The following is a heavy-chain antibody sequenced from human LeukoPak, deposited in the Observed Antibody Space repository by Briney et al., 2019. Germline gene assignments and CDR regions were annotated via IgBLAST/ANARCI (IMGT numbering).Heavy chain of an antibody. J-gene: IGHJ4*02. V-gene: IGHV4-31*03. CDR2: IYYSGST. CDR3: ARLVDTAMAHYYFDY. CDR1: GGSISSGGYY. D-gene: IGHD5-18*01. Sequence: SETLSLTCTVSGGSISSGGYYWSWLRQHPGKGLEWIGYIYYSGSTYYNPSLKSRVTISVDTSKNQFSLKLSSVTAADTAVYYCARLVDTAMAHYYFDYWGQGTLVTVSS.